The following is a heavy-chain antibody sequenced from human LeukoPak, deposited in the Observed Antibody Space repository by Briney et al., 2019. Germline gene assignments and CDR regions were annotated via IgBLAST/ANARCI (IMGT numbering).Heavy chain of an antibody. CDR3: AQDHDCGDPHYFDY. CDR1: GFTFTSYA. V-gene: IGHV3-23*01. J-gene: IGHJ4*02. CDR2: ISGSGGST. D-gene: IGHD4-17*01. Sequence: GGSLRLSCAASGFTFTSYALSWVRQAPGKGLEWVSSISGSGGSTYYADSVKGRFTISRDNSKNTLYLQMNSLRAEDTAVYYCAQDHDCGDPHYFDYWGQGTLVTVSS.